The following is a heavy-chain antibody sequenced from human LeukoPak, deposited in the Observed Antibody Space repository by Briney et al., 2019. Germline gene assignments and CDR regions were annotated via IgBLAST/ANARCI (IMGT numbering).Heavy chain of an antibody. CDR2: ISGSGTNT. J-gene: IGHJ4*02. D-gene: IGHD6-13*01. V-gene: IGHV3-23*01. CDR1: GFTFRSYA. Sequence: PGGSLGLSCAASGFTFRSYAMNWVRQAPGKGLEWVSVISGSGTNTDYADSVKGRFTISRDNSKNTLYLQMNSLRAEDTAVYYCAKSFGPVIAAAGTGADWGQGTLVTVSS. CDR3: AKSFGPVIAAAGTGAD.